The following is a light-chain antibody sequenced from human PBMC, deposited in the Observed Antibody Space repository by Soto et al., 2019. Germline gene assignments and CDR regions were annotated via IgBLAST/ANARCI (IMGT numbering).Light chain of an antibody. Sequence: DNVLTQSPGTLSLSPGERAILSCRASQSVDSNYLAWYQQKPGQATRLLIYATSTRATGIPDRFSGSGSGTDFTLTINRLEPEDFAVYYCQHYGNSIYTFGQGTKLEIK. CDR3: QHYGNSIYT. CDR2: ATS. V-gene: IGKV3-20*01. CDR1: QSVDSNY. J-gene: IGKJ2*01.